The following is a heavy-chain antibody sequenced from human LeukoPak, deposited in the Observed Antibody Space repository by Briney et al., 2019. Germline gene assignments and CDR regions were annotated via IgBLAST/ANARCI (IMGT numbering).Heavy chain of an antibody. CDR1: GGSISSSNW. V-gene: IGHV4-4*02. CDR3: ARLLAGADNSSSWYWFDP. Sequence: PSETLSLTCAVSGGSISSSNWWSWVRQPPGKGLEWIGEIYHSGSTNYNPSLKSRVTISVDKSKNQFSLKLSSVTAADTAVYYCARLLAGADNSSSWYWFDPWGQGTLVTVSS. J-gene: IGHJ5*02. D-gene: IGHD6-13*01. CDR2: IYHSGST.